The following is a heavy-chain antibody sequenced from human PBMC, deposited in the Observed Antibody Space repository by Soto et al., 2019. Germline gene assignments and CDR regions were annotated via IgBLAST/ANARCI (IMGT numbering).Heavy chain of an antibody. CDR3: ARDHGSNYYYYGMDV. Sequence: QVQLVQSGAEVKKPGSSVKVSCKASGGTFSSYAISWVRQAPGQGLEWMGWINPNSGGTNYAQKFQGWVTMTRDTSISTAYMELSRLRSDDTAVYYCARDHGSNYYYYGMDVWGQGTTVTVSS. CDR1: GGTFSSYA. CDR2: INPNSGGT. D-gene: IGHD3-10*01. J-gene: IGHJ6*02. V-gene: IGHV1-2*04.